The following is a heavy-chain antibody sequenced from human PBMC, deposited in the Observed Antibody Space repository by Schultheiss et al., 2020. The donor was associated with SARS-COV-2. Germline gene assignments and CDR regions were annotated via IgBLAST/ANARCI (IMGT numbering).Heavy chain of an antibody. CDR1: GFTFKTYV. CDR2: ISYDGSNK. V-gene: IGHV3-30*03. Sequence: GESLKISCGASGFTFKTYVMTWVRQAPGKGLEWVAVISYDGSNKYYADSVKGRFTISRDNSKNTLYLQMNSLRAEDTAVYYCARLGGTTVVTPRWGQGTLVTVSS. D-gene: IGHD4-23*01. J-gene: IGHJ4*02. CDR3: ARLGGTTVVTPR.